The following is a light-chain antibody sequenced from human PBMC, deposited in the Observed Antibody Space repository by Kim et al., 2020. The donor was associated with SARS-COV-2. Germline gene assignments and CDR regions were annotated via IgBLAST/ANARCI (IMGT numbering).Light chain of an antibody. CDR3: STYAGTNNFV. CDR2: EVS. Sequence: QSALTQPPSASGSPGQSVTISCTGTSSDVGGYNSVSWYQQHPGKAPKLMIYEVSKRPSGVPDRFSGSKSDNTASLTVSGLQAEDEADYYCSTYAGTNNFVFGTGTRLTAL. J-gene: IGLJ1*01. CDR1: SSDVGGYNS. V-gene: IGLV2-8*01.